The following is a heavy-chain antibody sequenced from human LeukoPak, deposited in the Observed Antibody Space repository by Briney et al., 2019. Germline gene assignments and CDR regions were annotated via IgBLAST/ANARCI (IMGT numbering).Heavy chain of an antibody. D-gene: IGHD3-22*01. Sequence: GGSLRLSCAASGFXFNNYGIHWVRQAPGKGLEWVALIRFDGSQKYYADTVKGRSTISRDSPKNTLYVQMSSLRDEDTAVYYCARGYDSTGYYPYFDYWGQGILVTVSS. J-gene: IGHJ4*02. CDR3: ARGYDSTGYYPYFDY. CDR1: GFXFNNYG. V-gene: IGHV3-30*02. CDR2: IRFDGSQK.